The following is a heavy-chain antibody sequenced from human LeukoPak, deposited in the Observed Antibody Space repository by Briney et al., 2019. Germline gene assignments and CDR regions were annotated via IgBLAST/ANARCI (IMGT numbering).Heavy chain of an antibody. Sequence: SETLSLTCTVSGGSISSYYWSWIRQPAGKGLEWIGRIYTRGSTYYNPSLKSRVTISVGTSKNQFSLKLSSATAADTAVYYCARQGNYYGSGSYSNWFDPWGQGTLVTVSS. V-gene: IGHV4-4*07. CDR2: IYTRGST. J-gene: IGHJ5*02. CDR3: ARQGNYYGSGSYSNWFDP. D-gene: IGHD3-10*01. CDR1: GGSISSYY.